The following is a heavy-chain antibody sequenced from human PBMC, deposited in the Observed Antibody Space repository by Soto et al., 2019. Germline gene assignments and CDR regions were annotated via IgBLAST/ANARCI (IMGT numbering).Heavy chain of an antibody. CDR3: VKGSEVARQELDH. J-gene: IGHJ4*02. V-gene: IGHV3-30*18. CDR2: ISSDGGDK. Sequence: QVQLVESGGGVVQPGRSPRLSCAASGFTFSNFGMHWVRQAPGKGLEWVAAISSDGGDKYYSHSVKDRFIISRDNSKNTLFLQMNSLRVEDTAVYYCVKGSEVARQELDHWGQGILVTVSS. CDR1: GFTFSNFG. D-gene: IGHD2-15*01.